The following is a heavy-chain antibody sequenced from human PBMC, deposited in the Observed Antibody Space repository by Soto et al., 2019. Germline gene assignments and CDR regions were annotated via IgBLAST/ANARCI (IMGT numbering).Heavy chain of an antibody. Sequence: ASVKVSCKASGYTFTGYYMHWVRQAPGQGLEWMGWINPNSGGTNYAQKFQGWVTMTRDTSISTAYMELGRLRSDDTAVYYCARVSSGWYGYFDYWGQGTLVTVSS. CDR2: INPNSGGT. J-gene: IGHJ4*02. V-gene: IGHV1-2*04. D-gene: IGHD6-19*01. CDR3: ARVSSGWYGYFDY. CDR1: GYTFTGYY.